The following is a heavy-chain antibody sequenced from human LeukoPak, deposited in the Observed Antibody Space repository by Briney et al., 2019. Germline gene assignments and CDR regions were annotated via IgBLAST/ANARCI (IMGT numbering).Heavy chain of an antibody. CDR2: ICYSGST. CDR1: GGSITSYH. J-gene: IGHJ4*02. D-gene: IGHD1-26*01. CDR3: ARGGSGTYYHY. V-gene: IGHV4-59*01. Sequence: SGTLSFTCTVSGGSITSYHYSWIRQPPGKGLEWIGYICYSGSTNYNPSLKSRVTISVDTSKNQFSLKLSSVTAADTAVYYCARGGSGTYYHYWGQGTLVTVSS.